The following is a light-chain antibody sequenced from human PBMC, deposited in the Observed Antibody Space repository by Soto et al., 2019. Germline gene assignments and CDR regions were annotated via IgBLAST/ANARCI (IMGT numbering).Light chain of an antibody. J-gene: IGLJ1*01. CDR2: DNN. CDR3: GTWDSSLSAYV. CDR1: SSNIGDNY. Sequence: QSVLTQPPSVSAAPGQKVTISCSGSSSNIGDNYVSWYQQLPGTAPKLLIYDNNMRASGIPDRVSGSKSGTSATLGITGLQSGDEADYYCGTWDSSLSAYVFGTGTKVTVL. V-gene: IGLV1-51*01.